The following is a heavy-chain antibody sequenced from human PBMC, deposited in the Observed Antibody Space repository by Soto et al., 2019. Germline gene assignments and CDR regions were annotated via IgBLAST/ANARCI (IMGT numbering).Heavy chain of an antibody. D-gene: IGHD2-8*01. J-gene: IGHJ5*02. V-gene: IGHV4-34*01. Sequence: PSETLSLTCAVYGGSFSGYYWSWIRQPPGKGLEWIGEINHSGSTNYNPSLKSRVTISVDTSKNQFSLKLSSVTAADTAVYYCARGRCTNGVCYARWFDPRAQRTPVTVSS. CDR1: GGSFSGYY. CDR2: INHSGST. CDR3: ARGRCTNGVCYARWFDP.